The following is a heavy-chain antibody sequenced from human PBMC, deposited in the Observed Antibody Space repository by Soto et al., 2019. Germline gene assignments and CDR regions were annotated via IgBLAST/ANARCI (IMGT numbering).Heavy chain of an antibody. CDR1: GYIFTNSY. V-gene: IGHV1-46*01. Sequence: QVQLVQSGAEVQKPGASGRVSCKASGYIFTNSYLHWVRQAPGQGLEWMGIIDPSAGRTNYAQNFQGRDTMTADTSTSTVYLELSSLRSEDTAVYYCARETDILTGFVIDYWGQGTLVIVSS. CDR3: ARETDILTGFVIDY. J-gene: IGHJ4*02. CDR2: IDPSAGRT. D-gene: IGHD3-9*01.